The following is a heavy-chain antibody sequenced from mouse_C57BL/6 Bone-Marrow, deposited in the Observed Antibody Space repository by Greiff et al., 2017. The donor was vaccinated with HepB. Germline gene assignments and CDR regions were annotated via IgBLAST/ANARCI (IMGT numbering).Heavy chain of an antibody. CDR3: ARESRYGSSYGFAY. V-gene: IGHV1-81*01. CDR1: GYTFTSYG. J-gene: IGHJ3*01. Sequence: QVQLQQSGAELARPGASVKLSCKASGYTFTSYGISWVKQRTGQGLEWIGEIYPRSGNTYYNEKFKGKAKLTADKSSSTAYMELRSLTSDDSAVYFCARESRYGSSYGFAYWGQGTLVTVSA. CDR2: IYPRSGNT. D-gene: IGHD1-1*01.